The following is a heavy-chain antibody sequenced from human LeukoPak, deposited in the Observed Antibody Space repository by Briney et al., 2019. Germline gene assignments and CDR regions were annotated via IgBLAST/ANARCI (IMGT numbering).Heavy chain of an antibody. CDR2: IIPTFGTA. V-gene: IGHV1-69*13. Sequence: GASVKVSCKASGGTFSSYAISWVRQAPGQGLEWMGGIIPTFGTANYAQKFQGRVTITADESTSTAYMELSSLRSEDTAVYYCARGHCSSTSCYEDYYYGMDVWGQGTTVTVSS. CDR1: GGTFSSYA. D-gene: IGHD2-2*01. CDR3: ARGHCSSTSCYEDYYYGMDV. J-gene: IGHJ6*02.